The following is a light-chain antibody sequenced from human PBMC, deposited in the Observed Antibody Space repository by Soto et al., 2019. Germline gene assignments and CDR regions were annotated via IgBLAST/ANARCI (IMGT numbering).Light chain of an antibody. CDR1: SSDVGGSKY. Sequence: QSALTQPPSASGSPGQSVTISCTGTSSDVGGSKYVSWYQQHPGKAPKLMIYEVSKRPSGVPDRFSGSKSGNTASLTVSGLQAEDEADYYCSSYAGINTLVFGGGTKLTVL. V-gene: IGLV2-8*01. CDR2: EVS. J-gene: IGLJ2*01. CDR3: SSYAGINTLV.